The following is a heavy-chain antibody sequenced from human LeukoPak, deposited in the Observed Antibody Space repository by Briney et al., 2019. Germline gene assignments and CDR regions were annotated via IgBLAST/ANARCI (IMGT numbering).Heavy chain of an antibody. J-gene: IGHJ4*02. V-gene: IGHV1-69*01. CDR1: GGTFSSYA. Sequence: SVKVSCKASGGTFSSYAISWVRQAPGQGLEWMGGIIPIFGTANYAQKFQGRVTITADESTSTAYMELSSLRSEDTAVYYCARRRSSSWYGYFDYWGREPWSPSPQ. CDR2: IIPIFGTA. D-gene: IGHD6-13*01. CDR3: ARRRSSSWYGYFDY.